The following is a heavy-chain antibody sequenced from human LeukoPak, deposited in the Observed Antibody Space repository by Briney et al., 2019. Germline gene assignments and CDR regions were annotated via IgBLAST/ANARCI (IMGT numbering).Heavy chain of an antibody. J-gene: IGHJ5*02. Sequence: PGGSLRPSCAASGFTFSSYGMHWVRQAPGKGLEWVAVIWYDGSNKYYADSVKGRFTISRDNSKNTLYLQMNSLRAEDTAVYYCARDLNWFDPWGQGTLVTVSS. CDR1: GFTFSSYG. CDR2: IWYDGSNK. V-gene: IGHV3-33*01. CDR3: ARDLNWFDP.